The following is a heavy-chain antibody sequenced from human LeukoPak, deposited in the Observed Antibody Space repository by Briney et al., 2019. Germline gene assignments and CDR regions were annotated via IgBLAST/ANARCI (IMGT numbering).Heavy chain of an antibody. CDR1: GYTFTNYG. CDR2: ISAYNGNT. CDR3: ARTTGIQLNNWFDP. V-gene: IGHV1-18*01. D-gene: IGHD5-18*01. Sequence: ASVKVSCKASGYTFTNYGISWVRQAPGQGLEWMGWISAYNGNTNYAQKLQGRVTMTTDTSTTTAYMELRSLTSDDTAVYYCARTTGIQLNNWFDPWGQGTLVTVSS. J-gene: IGHJ5*02.